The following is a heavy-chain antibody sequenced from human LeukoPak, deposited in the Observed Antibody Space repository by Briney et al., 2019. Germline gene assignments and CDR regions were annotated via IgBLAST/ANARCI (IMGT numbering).Heavy chain of an antibody. CDR1: GYNFNIYW. CDR3: ARRGREGFNAYYFDY. J-gene: IGHJ4*02. Sequence: GESLKISCKGSGYNFNIYWIGWVRQLPGKGLEWMGIIYPDDSDTRYNPSFQGQVTISADKSITTAYLQWSSLQPSDTAIYYCARRGREGFNAYYFDYWGQGTLVTVSS. D-gene: IGHD5-24*01. V-gene: IGHV5-51*01. CDR2: IYPDDSDT.